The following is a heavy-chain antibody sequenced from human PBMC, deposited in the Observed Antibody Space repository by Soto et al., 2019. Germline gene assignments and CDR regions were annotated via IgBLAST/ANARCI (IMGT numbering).Heavy chain of an antibody. CDR1: GFTFSSYA. Sequence: QVQLVESGGGVVQPGRSLRLSCAASGFTFSSYAMHWVRQAPGKGLGWVAVISYDGSNKYYADSVKGRFTISRDNSKNTLYLQMNSLRAEDTAVYYCAREGFGPSYYSYGMDVWGQGTTVTVSS. D-gene: IGHD3-16*01. CDR3: AREGFGPSYYSYGMDV. V-gene: IGHV3-30-3*01. J-gene: IGHJ6*02. CDR2: ISYDGSNK.